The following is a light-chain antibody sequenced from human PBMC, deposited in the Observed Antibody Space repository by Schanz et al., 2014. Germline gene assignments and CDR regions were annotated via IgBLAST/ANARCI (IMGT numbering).Light chain of an antibody. CDR2: FND. CDR1: SSNFGSNT. Sequence: QSVLTQPPSASGTPGQRVTISCSGSSSNFGSNTVNWYQHLPGTAPKLLISFNDQRPSGVPDRFSASKSGTSASLAISGLQSEDEADYYCAAWDDSLSGRGVFGGGTKVTVL. V-gene: IGLV1-44*01. CDR3: AAWDDSLSGRGV. J-gene: IGLJ3*02.